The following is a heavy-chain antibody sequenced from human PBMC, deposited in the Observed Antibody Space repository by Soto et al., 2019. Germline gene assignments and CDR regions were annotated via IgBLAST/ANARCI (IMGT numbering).Heavy chain of an antibody. D-gene: IGHD6-19*01. CDR3: ARVVAVAGTFFFDY. CDR2: IYYSGST. V-gene: IGHV4-59*01. Sequence: PSETLSLTCTVSGGSISSYYWSWIRQPPGKGLEWIGYIYYSGSTNYNPSLKSRVTISVDTSKNQFSLKLSSVTAADTAVYYCARVVAVAGTFFFDYWGQGTLVTSPQ. CDR1: GGSISSYY. J-gene: IGHJ4*02.